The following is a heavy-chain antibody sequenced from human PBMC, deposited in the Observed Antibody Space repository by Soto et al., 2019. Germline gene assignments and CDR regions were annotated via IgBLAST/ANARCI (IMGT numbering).Heavy chain of an antibody. J-gene: IGHJ4*02. CDR2: INHSGST. CDR3: ARLGRYYQALDS. Sequence: PSETLSLTCAVCGGSFSGYYWSWIRQPPGKGLEWIGEINHSGSTTYNPSLKSRVSISVDTSKNEVSLKLTSVTAADTAVYYCARLGRYYQALDSWGQGTVVT. CDR1: GGSFSGYY. V-gene: IGHV4-34*01. D-gene: IGHD2-21*01.